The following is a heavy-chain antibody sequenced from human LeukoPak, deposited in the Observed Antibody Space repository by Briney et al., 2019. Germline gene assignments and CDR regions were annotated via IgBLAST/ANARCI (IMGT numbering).Heavy chain of an antibody. V-gene: IGHV4-59*01. CDR3: ARDILTGYSNWFDP. CDR2: IYYSGST. Sequence: SETLSLTCPVSGGSISSYYWSWIRQPPGKGLEWIGYIYYSGSTNYNHSLKSRVTISVDTSKNQFSRKLSSVTAADTAVYYCARDILTGYSNWFDPWGQGTLVTVSS. D-gene: IGHD3-9*01. CDR1: GGSISSYY. J-gene: IGHJ5*02.